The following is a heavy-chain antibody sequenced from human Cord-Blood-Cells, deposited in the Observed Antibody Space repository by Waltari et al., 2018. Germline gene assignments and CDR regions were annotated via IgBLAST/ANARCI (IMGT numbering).Heavy chain of an antibody. J-gene: IGHJ4*02. D-gene: IGHD1-7*01. Sequence: QVQLVESGGGVVQPGRSLRLSCAASGFTFSSYGMHWVGQAPGKGLEWVAVIWYDGSNKYYADSVKGRFTISRDNSKNTLYLQMNSLRAEDTAVYYCARGRGITGTTDYWGQGTLVTVSS. CDR1: GFTFSSYG. V-gene: IGHV3-33*01. CDR2: IWYDGSNK. CDR3: ARGRGITGTTDY.